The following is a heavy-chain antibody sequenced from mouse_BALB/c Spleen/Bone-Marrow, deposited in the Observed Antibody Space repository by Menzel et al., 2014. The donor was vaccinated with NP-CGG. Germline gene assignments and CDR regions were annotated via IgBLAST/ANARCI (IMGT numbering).Heavy chain of an antibody. CDR1: GFTFSSYG. D-gene: IGHD4-1*01. CDR3: ARGLGFFDY. CDR2: INSNDGNT. J-gene: IGHJ2*01. V-gene: IGHV5-6-3*01. Sequence: EVQRVESGGGLVQPGGSLKLSCAASGFTFSSYGMSWVRQTPDKRLELVATINSNDGNTFYPDSVKGRFTISRDNAKNTLYLQMSSLKSEDTAMYYCARGLGFFDYWGQGTTLTVSS.